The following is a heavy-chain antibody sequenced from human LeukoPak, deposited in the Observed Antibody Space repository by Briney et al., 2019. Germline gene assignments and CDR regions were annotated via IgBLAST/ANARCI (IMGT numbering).Heavy chain of an antibody. V-gene: IGHV3-21*01. CDR3: ARESSGYFY. J-gene: IGHJ4*02. CDR2: ISSSSSFR. CDR1: GFTFSSYS. Sequence: GGSLRLSCAASGFTFSSYSMNWVRQTPGKGLEWVSSISSSSSFRYYADSVKGRFTISRDNAKNSLYLQMNSLRAEDTAVYYCARESSGYFYWGQGTLVTVSS. D-gene: IGHD3-22*01.